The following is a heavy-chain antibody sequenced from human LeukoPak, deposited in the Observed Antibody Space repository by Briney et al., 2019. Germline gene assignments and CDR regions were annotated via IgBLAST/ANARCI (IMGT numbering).Heavy chain of an antibody. CDR1: GFTFDDYA. J-gene: IGHJ4*02. CDR3: AKAYQGGAEAGGNFDY. CDR2: ISWNGVTI. Sequence: PGRSLRLSCVASGFTFDDYAMSWVRQAPGKGLEWVSGISWNGVTIAYADSVEGRFTITRDNAANAPYLPMNSLGAEDTALYYCAKAYQGGAEAGGNFDYWGQGTLVTVSS. V-gene: IGHV3-9*01. D-gene: IGHD2-8*02.